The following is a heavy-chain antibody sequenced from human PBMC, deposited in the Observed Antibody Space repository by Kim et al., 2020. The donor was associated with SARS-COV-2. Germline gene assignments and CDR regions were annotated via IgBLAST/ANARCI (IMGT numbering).Heavy chain of an antibody. CDR3: ARREMTVNGGRGWFDP. D-gene: IGHD1-26*01. J-gene: IGHJ5*02. Sequence: SETLSLTCTVSGGSISRSNSHWGWIRQPPGKGLEWIGSVYYSGSTFYNPSLKSRVTISVDTSENQLSLKLTSVTAADTAVYYCARREMTVNGGRGWFDPWGQGTLVTVSS. CDR1: GGSISRSNSH. V-gene: IGHV4-39*01. CDR2: VYYSGST.